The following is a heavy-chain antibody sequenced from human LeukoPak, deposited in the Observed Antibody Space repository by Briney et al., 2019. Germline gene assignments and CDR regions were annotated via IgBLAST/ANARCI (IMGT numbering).Heavy chain of an antibody. CDR1: GFPLITHN. V-gene: IGHV3-48*04. CDR3: AELGITMIGGV. D-gene: IGHD3-10*02. J-gene: IGHJ6*04. Sequence: PAGGGLTPSRGVSGFPLITHNKKWGRQAPGKGRGGVSYISSSGSTIYYADSVKGRFTISRDNAKNSLYLQMNSLRAEDTAVYYCAELGITMIGGVWGKGTTVTISS. CDR2: ISSSGSTI.